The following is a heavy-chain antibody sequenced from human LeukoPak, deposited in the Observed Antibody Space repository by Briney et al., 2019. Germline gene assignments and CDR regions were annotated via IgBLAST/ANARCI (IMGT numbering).Heavy chain of an antibody. V-gene: IGHV1-18*01. Sequence: GASVKVSCKASGYTFTSYGISWVRQAPGQGLEWMGWISAYNGNTNYAQKPQGRVTMTTDTSTSTAYMELRSLRSDDTAVYYCARDRGLGYCSGGSCYSLGYWGQGTLVTVSS. CDR3: ARDRGLGYCSGGSCYSLGY. D-gene: IGHD2-15*01. CDR1: GYTFTSYG. CDR2: ISAYNGNT. J-gene: IGHJ4*02.